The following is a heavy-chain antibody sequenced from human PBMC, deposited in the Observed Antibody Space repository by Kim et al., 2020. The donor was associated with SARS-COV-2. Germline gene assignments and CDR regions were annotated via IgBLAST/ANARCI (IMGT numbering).Heavy chain of an antibody. CDR2: ISAYNGNT. CDR1: GYTFTSYG. V-gene: IGHV1-18*01. CDR3: ARLAPDYYDSSGYFFDY. J-gene: IGHJ4*02. D-gene: IGHD3-22*01. Sequence: ASVKVSCKASGYTFTSYGISWVRQAPGQGLEWMGWISAYNGNTNYAQKLQGRVTMTTDTSTSTAYMELRSLRSDDTAVYYCARLAPDYYDSSGYFFDYWGQGTLVTVSS.